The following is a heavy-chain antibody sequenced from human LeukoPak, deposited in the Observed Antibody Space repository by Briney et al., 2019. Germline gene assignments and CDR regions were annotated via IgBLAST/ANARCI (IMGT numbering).Heavy chain of an antibody. D-gene: IGHD3-22*01. Sequence: GGSLRLSCAASGFTFSDYYMSWIRQAPGKGLEWVSAISGSGGSTYYADSVKGRFTISRDNSKNTLYLQMNSLRAEDTAVYYCAKAMRGVGYYYDSSGYWRALDYWGQGTLVTVSS. CDR1: GFTFSDYY. V-gene: IGHV3-23*01. J-gene: IGHJ4*02. CDR2: ISGSGGST. CDR3: AKAMRGVGYYYDSSGYWRALDY.